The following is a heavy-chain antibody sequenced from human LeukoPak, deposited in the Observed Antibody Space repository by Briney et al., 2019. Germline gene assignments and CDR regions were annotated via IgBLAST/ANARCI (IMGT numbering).Heavy chain of an antibody. CDR1: GYTFTSYD. J-gene: IGHJ6*02. V-gene: IGHV1-8*01. Sequence: ASVKVSCKASGYTFTSYDINWVRQATGQGLEWMGWMNPNSGNTGYAQKFQGRVTMTRNTSISTAYMELSSLRSEDTAVYYCARVESRSGWYPGTYYYGMDVWGQGTTVTVSS. CDR3: ARVESRSGWYPGTYYYGMDV. D-gene: IGHD6-19*01. CDR2: MNPNSGNT.